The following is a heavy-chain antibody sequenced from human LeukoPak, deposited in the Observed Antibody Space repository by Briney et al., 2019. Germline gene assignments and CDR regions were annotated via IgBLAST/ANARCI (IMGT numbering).Heavy chain of an antibody. CDR1: GYTFTDYY. Sequence: GASVRVSCKASGYTFTDYYMHWVRQAPGQGLECMGWINPDSGGTHFAQKLQGRVTMTRDTSISTAYMELTRLRSDDTAVYYCARAQGGTVASLAYYFDYWGQGTLVTVSS. V-gene: IGHV1-2*02. CDR3: ARAQGGTVASLAYYFDY. CDR2: INPDSGGT. J-gene: IGHJ4*02. D-gene: IGHD4-23*01.